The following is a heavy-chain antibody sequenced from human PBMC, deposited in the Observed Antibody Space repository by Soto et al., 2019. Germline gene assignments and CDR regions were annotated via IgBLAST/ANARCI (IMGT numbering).Heavy chain of an antibody. CDR3: ARDSVNYYGSGSYYNGDY. D-gene: IGHD3-10*01. J-gene: IGHJ4*02. V-gene: IGHV3-48*02. CDR1: GFTFSSYS. CDR2: ISSSSSTI. Sequence: PGGSLRLSCAASGFTFSSYSMNWVRQAPGKGLEWVSYISSSSSTIYYADSVKGRFTIPRDNAKTSLYLQMNSLRDEDTAVYYCARDSVNYYGSGSYYNGDYWGQGTLVTVSS.